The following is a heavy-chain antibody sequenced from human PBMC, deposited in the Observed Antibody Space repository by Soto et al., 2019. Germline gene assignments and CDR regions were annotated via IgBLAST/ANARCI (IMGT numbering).Heavy chain of an antibody. D-gene: IGHD2-21*01. V-gene: IGHV3-74*01. CDR3: ARDLFRRGLYYGMDV. CDR2: INSDGSST. J-gene: IGHJ6*02. Sequence: GGSLRLSCAASGFPLGKYGMNWGRQAPGKGLEWVSRINSDGSSTSYADSVKGRFTISRDNAKNTLYLQMNSLRAEDTAVYYCARDLFRRGLYYGMDVWGQGTTVTVSS. CDR1: GFPLGKYG.